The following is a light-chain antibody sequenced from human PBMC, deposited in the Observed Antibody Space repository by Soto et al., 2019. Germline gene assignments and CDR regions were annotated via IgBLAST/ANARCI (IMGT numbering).Light chain of an antibody. Sequence: QPALTQPPSASGSPGQSVTISCTGTSSDVGAHNHVSWYQQHPGKAPKLMIYEVNKRPSGVPDRFSGSKSGDTASLTVSGLHADDEADYYCISHAVTTQVAIGGGTKLTVL. J-gene: IGLJ2*01. CDR1: SSDVGAHNH. V-gene: IGLV2-8*01. CDR2: EVN. CDR3: ISHAVTTQVA.